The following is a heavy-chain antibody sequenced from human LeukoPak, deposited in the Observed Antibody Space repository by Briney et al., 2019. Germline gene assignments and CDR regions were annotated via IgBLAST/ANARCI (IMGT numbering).Heavy chain of an antibody. CDR3: ARVWLRRRDYDFWSGYYTSGAFDI. CDR2: ISSSGSTI. CDR1: GFTFSDYY. Sequence: GGSLRLSCAASGFTFSDYYMSWIRQAPGKGLEWVSYISSSGSTIYYADSVKGRFTISRDNAKNSLYLQMNSLRAEDTAVYYCARVWLRRRDYDFWSGYYTSGAFDIWGKGTMVTVSS. V-gene: IGHV3-11*04. D-gene: IGHD3-3*01. J-gene: IGHJ3*02.